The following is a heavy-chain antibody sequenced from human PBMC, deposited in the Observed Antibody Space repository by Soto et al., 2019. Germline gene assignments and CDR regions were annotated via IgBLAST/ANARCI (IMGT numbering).Heavy chain of an antibody. Sequence: PSETLSLTCTVSGGSISSYYWSWIRQPPGKGLEWIGYIYYSGSTNYNPSLKSRVTISVDTSKNQFSLKLSSVIAADTAVYYCARRGVYYQPLDPGGKGTLVTV. CDR2: IYYSGST. CDR3: ARRGVYYQPLDP. CDR1: GGSISSYY. J-gene: IGHJ5*02. D-gene: IGHD3-22*01. V-gene: IGHV4-59*08.